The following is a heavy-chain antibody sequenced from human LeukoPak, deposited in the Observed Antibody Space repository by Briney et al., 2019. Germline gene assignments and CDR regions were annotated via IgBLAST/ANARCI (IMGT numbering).Heavy chain of an antibody. CDR1: GYTFTGNY. Sequence: ASVKVSCKASGYTFTGNYMHWVRRTPGQGLEWMGWINPNSGGTYYAQKFQGRVTMTRDTSISTAYMELSWLRSDDTAVYYCARVSESYNWFDPWGQGTLVTVSS. CDR2: INPNSGGT. V-gene: IGHV1-2*02. CDR3: ARVSESYNWFDP. J-gene: IGHJ5*02. D-gene: IGHD5-18*01.